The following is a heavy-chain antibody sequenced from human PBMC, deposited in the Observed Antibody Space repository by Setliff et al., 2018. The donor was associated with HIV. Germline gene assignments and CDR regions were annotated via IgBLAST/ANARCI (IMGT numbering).Heavy chain of an antibody. CDR3: AREKRSSTWLYSSGGTVDY. J-gene: IGHJ4*02. Sequence: ASVKVSCKASGYTFSGYYMHWVRQAPGQGLEWMGWINPNNGGTNYAQKFQGRVTMTGDTSISTVYMELSSLRSDDTAVCYCAREKRSSTWLYSSGGTVDYWGLGTLVTVSS. V-gene: IGHV1-2*02. CDR2: INPNNGGT. CDR1: GYTFSGYY. D-gene: IGHD6-25*01.